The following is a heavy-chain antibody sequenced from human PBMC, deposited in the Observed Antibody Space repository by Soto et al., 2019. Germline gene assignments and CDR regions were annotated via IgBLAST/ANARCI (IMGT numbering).Heavy chain of an antibody. D-gene: IGHD6-6*01. Sequence: QVQLVESGGGVVQPGRSLRLSCAASGFTFSSYGMHWVRQAPGKGLEWVAVIWYDGSNKYYADSVKGRFTISRDNSKNTLYLQMNSLRAEDTAVYYCARDKFLAARRLEKGWFDPWGQGTLVTVSS. CDR1: GFTFSSYG. CDR2: IWYDGSNK. CDR3: ARDKFLAARRLEKGWFDP. J-gene: IGHJ5*02. V-gene: IGHV3-33*01.